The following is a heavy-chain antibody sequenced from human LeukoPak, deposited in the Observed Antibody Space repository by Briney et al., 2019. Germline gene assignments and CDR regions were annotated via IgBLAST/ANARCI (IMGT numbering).Heavy chain of an antibody. CDR2: IYTSGST. CDR3: AREDLATGGFDE. V-gene: IGHV4-4*07. D-gene: IGHD2-15*01. J-gene: IGHJ4*02. CDR1: GGSISAYY. Sequence: KPSETLSLTCTVFGGSISAYYWSWIRQPAGKGLEWIGRIYTSGSTNYNPSLKSRVTISVDKSKNQFSLKLSSVTAADTAVYYCAREDLATGGFDEWSQGALATVSS.